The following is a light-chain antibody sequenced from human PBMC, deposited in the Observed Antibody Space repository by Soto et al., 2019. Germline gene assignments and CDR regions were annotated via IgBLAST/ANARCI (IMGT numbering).Light chain of an antibody. V-gene: IGKV3-20*01. CDR2: GAS. J-gene: IGKJ5*01. CDR3: QQHGTSPIT. Sequence: EIVMTQSPATLSVSPGERVTLSCRASQSVSSDLAWYQQKPGQTPRLLVYGASSRATGIPDRFSGSGSGTDFTLTISRLEPEDFAVYYCQQHGTSPITFGQGTRLEI. CDR1: QSVSSD.